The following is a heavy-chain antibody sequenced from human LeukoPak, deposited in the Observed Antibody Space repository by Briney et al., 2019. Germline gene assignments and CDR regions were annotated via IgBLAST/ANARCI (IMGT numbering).Heavy chain of an antibody. Sequence: GGSLRLSCAASGFTVSSNYMSWVRQAPGKGLEWVSVIYSGGSTYYADSVKGRFTISRDNSKNTLYLQMNSLRAEDTAVYYCAREGATPYCYDSSGYPYYFDYWGQGTLVTVSS. J-gene: IGHJ4*02. V-gene: IGHV3-66*01. CDR3: AREGATPYCYDSSGYPYYFDY. CDR2: IYSGGST. D-gene: IGHD3-22*01. CDR1: GFTVSSNY.